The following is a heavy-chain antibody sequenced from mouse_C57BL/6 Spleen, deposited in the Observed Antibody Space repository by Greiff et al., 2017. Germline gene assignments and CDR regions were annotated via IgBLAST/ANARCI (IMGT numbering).Heavy chain of an antibody. D-gene: IGHD1-2*01. Sequence: VQLKQPGAELVKPGASVKLSCKASGYTFTSYWMHWVKQRPGQGLEWIGMIHPNSGSTNYNEKFKSKATLTVDKSSSTAYMQLSSLTSEDSAVYYCALRRGYAMDYWGQGTSVTVSS. CDR2: IHPNSGST. CDR3: ALRRGYAMDY. V-gene: IGHV1-64*01. J-gene: IGHJ4*01. CDR1: GYTFTSYW.